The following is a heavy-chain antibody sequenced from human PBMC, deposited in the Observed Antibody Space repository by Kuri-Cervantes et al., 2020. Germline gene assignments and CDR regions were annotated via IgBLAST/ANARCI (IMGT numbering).Heavy chain of an antibody. CDR1: GFTFSSYV. V-gene: IGHV3-30*03. D-gene: IGHD3-22*01. CDR3: ASTYYDSSGYSYFDY. J-gene: IGHJ4*02. Sequence: GESLKISCAASGFTFSSYVMHWVRQAPGKGLEWVAVISYDGSNKYYADSVKGRFTISRDNSKNTVYLQMNSLRDEDTAVYYCASTYYDSSGYSYFDYWGQGTLVTVSS. CDR2: ISYDGSNK.